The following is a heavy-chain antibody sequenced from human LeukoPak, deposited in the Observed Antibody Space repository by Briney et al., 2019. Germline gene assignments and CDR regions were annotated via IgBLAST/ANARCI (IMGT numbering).Heavy chain of an antibody. D-gene: IGHD3-9*01. V-gene: IGHV4-4*09. CDR1: GGSINSYY. Sequence: SETLSLTCTVSGGSINSYYWSWIRQPPGKGLEWIGYIHTSGSTNYSPSLKGRVTVSVDTSKNQFSLRLSSETAADTALYYCASSLTGYYRDAFDIWGQGTMVTVSS. CDR2: IHTSGST. CDR3: ASSLTGYYRDAFDI. J-gene: IGHJ3*02.